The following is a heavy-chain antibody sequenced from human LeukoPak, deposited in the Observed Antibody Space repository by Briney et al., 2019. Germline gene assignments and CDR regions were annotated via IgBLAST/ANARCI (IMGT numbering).Heavy chain of an antibody. J-gene: IGHJ4*02. CDR1: GLTLSGYW. V-gene: IGHV3-74*01. CDR2: ISGDASST. Sequence: GGSLRLSCAASGLTLSGYWMHWVRQAPGKGLVWVSRISGDASSTSYADSVKGRFTISRDNAKSTLYLQMYSLRVEDTAVYYCARARGNTYGYFEYWGQGTLVTVSS. D-gene: IGHD5-18*01. CDR3: ARARGNTYGYFEY.